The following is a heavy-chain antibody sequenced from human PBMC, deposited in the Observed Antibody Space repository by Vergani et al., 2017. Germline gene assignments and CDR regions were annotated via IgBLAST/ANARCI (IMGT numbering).Heavy chain of an antibody. D-gene: IGHD3-22*01. CDR1: GGSFSGYY. Sequence: QVQLQQWGAGLLKPSETLSLTCAVYGGSFSGYYWSWIRQPPGKGLEWIGKINHSGSTNYNPSLKSRVTISVDTSKNQFSLKLSSVTAADTAVYYCARKGYYYDSSSYYYYFDCWGQGTLVTVSS. CDR3: ARKGYYYDSSSYYYYFDC. J-gene: IGHJ4*02. V-gene: IGHV4-34*01. CDR2: INHSGST.